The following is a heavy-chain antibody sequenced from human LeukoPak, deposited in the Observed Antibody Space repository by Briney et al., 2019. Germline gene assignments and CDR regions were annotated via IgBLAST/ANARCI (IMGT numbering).Heavy chain of an antibody. J-gene: IGHJ4*02. Sequence: GGSLRLSCAASGSTFSSYAMSWVRQAPGKGLEWVSAISGSGGSTYYADSVKGRFTISRDNSKNTLYLRMNSLRAEDTAVYYCANGDHYFDYWGQGTLVTVSS. CDR2: ISGSGGST. CDR3: ANGDHYFDY. V-gene: IGHV3-23*01. CDR1: GSTFSSYA. D-gene: IGHD3-10*01.